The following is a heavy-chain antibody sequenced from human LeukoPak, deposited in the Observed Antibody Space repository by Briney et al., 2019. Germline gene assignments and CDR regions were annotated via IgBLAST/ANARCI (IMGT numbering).Heavy chain of an antibody. J-gene: IGHJ4*02. CDR3: ARARPAYYYDSSGYFDY. V-gene: IGHV3-21*01. Sequence: KSGGSLRLSCAASGFTFSSYSMNWVRQAPGKGLEWVSSISSSSRYIYYADSVKGRFTISRDNAKNSLYLQMNSLRAEDTAVYYCARARPAYYYDSSGYFDYWGQGTLVTVSS. CDR1: GFTFSSYS. CDR2: ISSSSRYI. D-gene: IGHD3-22*01.